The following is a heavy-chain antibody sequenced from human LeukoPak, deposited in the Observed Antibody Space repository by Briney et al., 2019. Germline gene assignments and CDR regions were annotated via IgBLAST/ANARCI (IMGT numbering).Heavy chain of an antibody. CDR3: ARDGAGSSWPYNWFDP. CDR1: GGSISSYY. CDR2: IYYSGST. J-gene: IGHJ5*02. Sequence: PSETLSLTCTVSGGSISSYYWSWIRQPPGKGLEWIGYIYYSGSTNYNPSLKSRVTISVDTSKNQFSLKLSSVTAADTAVYYCARDGAGSSWPYNWFDPWGQGTLVTVSS. V-gene: IGHV4-59*12. D-gene: IGHD6-13*01.